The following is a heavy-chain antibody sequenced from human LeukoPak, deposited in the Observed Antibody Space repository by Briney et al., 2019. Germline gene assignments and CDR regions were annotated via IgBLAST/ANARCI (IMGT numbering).Heavy chain of an antibody. CDR2: VHYTWNA. CDR1: GGSIGSYH. D-gene: IGHD5/OR15-5a*01. CDR3: ARVASKGGMDV. V-gene: IGHV4-59*01. Sequence: PSETLSLTCSVSGGSIGSYHWSWIRQPPGKGLEWIGHVHYTWNAKYNPSLKSRVTISLDRSSNQFSLRLRSVSAADTAVYYCARVASKGGMDVWGQGTTVTVSS. J-gene: IGHJ6*02.